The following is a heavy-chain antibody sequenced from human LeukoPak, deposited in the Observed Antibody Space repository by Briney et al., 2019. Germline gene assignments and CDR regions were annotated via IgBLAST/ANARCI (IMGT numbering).Heavy chain of an antibody. Sequence: PGGSLRLSCAASGFTFSSYGIHWVRQAPGKGLEWVAFIWYDGSNKYYADSVKGRFTISRDNSKNTLYLQMNSLRAEDTAVYYCAKGWSIAVADCLDYWGQGTLVTVSS. J-gene: IGHJ4*02. CDR3: AKGWSIAVADCLDY. D-gene: IGHD6-19*01. CDR1: GFTFSSYG. CDR2: IWYDGSNK. V-gene: IGHV3-30*02.